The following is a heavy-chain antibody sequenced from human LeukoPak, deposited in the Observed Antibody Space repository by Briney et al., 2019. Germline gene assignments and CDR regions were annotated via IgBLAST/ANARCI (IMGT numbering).Heavy chain of an antibody. CDR3: ARVVVKYDILTGYSEGQYFQH. CDR2: IYYSGST. D-gene: IGHD3-9*01. CDR1: GGSISSGDYC. Sequence: SETLSLTCTVSGGSISSGDYCWSWIRQPPGKGLEWIGYIYYSGSTYYNPSLKSRVTISVDTSKNQFSLKLSSVTAADTAVYYCARVVVKYDILTGYSEGQYFQHWGQGTLVTVSS. J-gene: IGHJ1*01. V-gene: IGHV4-30-4*01.